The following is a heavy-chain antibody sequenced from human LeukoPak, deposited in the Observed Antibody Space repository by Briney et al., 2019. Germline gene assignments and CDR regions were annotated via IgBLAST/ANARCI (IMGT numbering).Heavy chain of an antibody. V-gene: IGHV3-23*01. CDR1: GFTFSSYA. D-gene: IGHD3-22*01. CDR3: AKNWPMIVVVMSFDY. J-gene: IGHJ4*02. CDR2: ISGSGGST. Sequence: GGSLRLSCAASGFTFSSYAMSWVRQAPGKGLEWVSAISGSGGSTYYADSVKGRFTISRDNSKNTLYLQMNSLRAVDTAVYYCAKNWPMIVVVMSFDYWGQGTLVTVSS.